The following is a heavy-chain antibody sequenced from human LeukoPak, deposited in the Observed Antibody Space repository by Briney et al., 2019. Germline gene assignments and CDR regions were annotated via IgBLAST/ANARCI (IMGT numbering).Heavy chain of an antibody. CDR1: GLTFSMYW. D-gene: IGHD2-15*01. V-gene: IGHV3-7*01. J-gene: IGHJ4*02. CDR3: ANIYCSGGTCTYFDD. CDR2: IKPDGSQK. Sequence: PGGSLRLSCAASGLTFSMYWMSWVRQAPGKGLEWVANIKPDGSQKYYVDPVKGRFTISRDNAKNSLYLQMNSLRAEDTAVYYCANIYCSGGTCTYFDDWGQGTLVTVSS.